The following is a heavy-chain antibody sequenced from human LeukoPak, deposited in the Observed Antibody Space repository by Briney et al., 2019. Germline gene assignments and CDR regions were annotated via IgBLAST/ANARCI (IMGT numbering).Heavy chain of an antibody. D-gene: IGHD6-13*01. CDR1: GFTFSSYS. CDR2: ISSSSSYI. V-gene: IGHV3-21*01. J-gene: IGHJ4*02. Sequence: GGSLRLSCAASGFTFSSYSMNWVRQAPGKGLEWVSSISSSSSYIYYADSVKGRFTISRDNAKNSLYLQMNSLRAEDTAVYYCARAGFGSSHIDYWGQGTLVTVSS. CDR3: ARAGFGSSHIDY.